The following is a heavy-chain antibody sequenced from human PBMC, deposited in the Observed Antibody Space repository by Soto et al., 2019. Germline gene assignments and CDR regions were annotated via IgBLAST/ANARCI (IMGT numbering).Heavy chain of an antibody. Sequence: GGSLRLSCSASGFAFSTYAMHWVRQTPGKGLEYVSAISPQGASSYYADSVKGRFTISRDDSKNTVYLQMSSLRPDDTAVYYCVSMIIARGAFDFWGQGTLVTVSS. CDR1: GFAFSTYA. CDR3: VSMIIARGAFDF. V-gene: IGHV3-64D*06. J-gene: IGHJ4*02. D-gene: IGHD3-22*01. CDR2: ISPQGASS.